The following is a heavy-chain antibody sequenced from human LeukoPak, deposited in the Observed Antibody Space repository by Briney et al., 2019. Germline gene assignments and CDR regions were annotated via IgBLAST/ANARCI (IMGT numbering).Heavy chain of an antibody. Sequence: PGGSLRLSCAASGFPFSIYFMSWVRQVPGKGLEWVSGISASGGSRYYADSVKGRFTISRDNSKNTVYLQMSSLRAEDTAVYYCAQDRGATVTTFAYWGQGTLVSVSS. J-gene: IGHJ4*02. D-gene: IGHD4-17*01. CDR2: ISASGGSR. CDR1: GFPFSIYF. CDR3: AQDRGATVTTFAY. V-gene: IGHV3-23*01.